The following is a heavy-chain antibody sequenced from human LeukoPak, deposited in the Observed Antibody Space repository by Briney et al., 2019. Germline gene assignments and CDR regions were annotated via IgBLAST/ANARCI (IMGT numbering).Heavy chain of an antibody. CDR2: ISYDGSNE. V-gene: IGHV3-30*04. J-gene: IGHJ3*02. Sequence: PGGSLRLSCAASGFTFSSYVMHWVRQAPGKGLEWVAIISYDGSNEYYADSVKGRFTISRDNSKNTLYLQMNSLRAADTAVYYCARVFQQLRVSDAFDIWGQGTMVTVSS. CDR1: GFTFSSYV. D-gene: IGHD6-13*01. CDR3: ARVFQQLRVSDAFDI.